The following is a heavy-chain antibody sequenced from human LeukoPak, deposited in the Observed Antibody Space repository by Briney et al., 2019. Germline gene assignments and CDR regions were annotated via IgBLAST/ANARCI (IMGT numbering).Heavy chain of an antibody. V-gene: IGHV5-51*01. Sequence: GESLKISCRVSGYSFTTFWIGWVRQMPGKGLEWMGIIYPGDSDTRYSPSFQGQVTISADKSISTAYLQWSSLKASDTAMYYCARPPKDGVLDYWGQGTLVTVSS. CDR2: IYPGDSDT. D-gene: IGHD4-17*01. J-gene: IGHJ4*02. CDR1: GYSFTTFW. CDR3: ARPPKDGVLDY.